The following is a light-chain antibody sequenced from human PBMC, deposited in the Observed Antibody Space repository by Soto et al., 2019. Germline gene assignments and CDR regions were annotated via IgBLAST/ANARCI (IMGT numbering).Light chain of an antibody. Sequence: QSALTQPASVSGSPGQSITISCTGTSSDVGGYNYVSWYQQHPGKAPKLMIYEVNNRPSGVSDRFSGSKSANTASPTIAGLQAEDEADYYCSSYTSSTSRVFGGGTKLTVL. CDR2: EVN. J-gene: IGLJ3*02. V-gene: IGLV2-14*01. CDR1: SSDVGGYNY. CDR3: SSYTSSTSRV.